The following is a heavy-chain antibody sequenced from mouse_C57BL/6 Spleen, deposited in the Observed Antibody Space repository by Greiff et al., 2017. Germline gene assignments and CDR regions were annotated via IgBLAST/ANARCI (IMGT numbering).Heavy chain of an antibody. CDR1: GFSLTSYG. J-gene: IGHJ4*01. CDR2: IGSGGST. V-gene: IGHV2-2*01. Sequence: VKLQESGPGLVQPSQSLSITCTVSGFSLTSYGVHWVRQSPGKGLEWLGVIGSGGSTDYNAAFISKLSISQDNSKSQVFFKMNSLQADDTAIYYCARNSEWDEGAMDYWGQGTSVTVSS. D-gene: IGHD4-1*01. CDR3: ARNSEWDEGAMDY.